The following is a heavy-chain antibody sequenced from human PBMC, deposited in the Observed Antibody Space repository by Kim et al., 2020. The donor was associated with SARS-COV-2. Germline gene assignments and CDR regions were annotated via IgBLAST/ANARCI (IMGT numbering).Heavy chain of an antibody. V-gene: IGHV3-11*03. J-gene: IGHJ6*02. CDR3: ARYQKSYYDISYYYGMDV. Sequence: KCRCTISRDNAKNSLYLQMNSLRAEDTAVYYCARYQKSYYDISYYYGMDVWGQGTTVTVSS. D-gene: IGHD3-9*01.